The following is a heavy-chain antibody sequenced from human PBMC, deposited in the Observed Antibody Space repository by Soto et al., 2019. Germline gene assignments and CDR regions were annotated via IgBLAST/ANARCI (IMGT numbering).Heavy chain of an antibody. CDR3: AKEVTISSTP. J-gene: IGHJ5*02. V-gene: IGHV3-30*18. CDR1: GFTFSSYG. Sequence: QVQLVESGGGVVQPGRSLRLSCAASGFTFSSYGMHWVRQAPGKGLEWVAVISYDGSKKYYADSVKGRFTISRDNSKNTLYLQMNSLRAEDTAVYYCAKEVTISSTPWGQGTLVTVSS. D-gene: IGHD3-3*01. CDR2: ISYDGSKK.